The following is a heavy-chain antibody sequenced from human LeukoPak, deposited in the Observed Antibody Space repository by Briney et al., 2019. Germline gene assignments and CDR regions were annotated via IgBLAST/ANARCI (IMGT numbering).Heavy chain of an antibody. J-gene: IGHJ4*02. D-gene: IGHD1-26*01. CDR3: AREWAYSTNYYFDY. CDR1: GYTFTSYG. CDR2: ISAYNGDT. Sequence: GAPVKVSCKASGYTFTSYGISWVRQAPGQGLEWMGWISAYNGDTNYAQKLQGRVTMTTDTSTSTAYMELRSLRSDDTAVYYCAREWAYSTNYYFDYWGQGTLVTVSS. V-gene: IGHV1-18*01.